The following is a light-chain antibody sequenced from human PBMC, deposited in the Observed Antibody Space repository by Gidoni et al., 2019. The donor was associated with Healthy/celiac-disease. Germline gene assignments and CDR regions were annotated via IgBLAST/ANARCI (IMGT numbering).Light chain of an antibody. CDR1: QSVSSSY. Sequence: VLTQSPGTLSLSPGERATLSCRASQSVSSSYLAWYQQKPGQAPRLLIYGASSRATGIPDRFSGSGSGTDFTLTISRLEPEDFAVYYCQQYGSSPLYTFGQGTKLEIK. J-gene: IGKJ2*01. CDR2: GAS. V-gene: IGKV3-20*01. CDR3: QQYGSSPLYT.